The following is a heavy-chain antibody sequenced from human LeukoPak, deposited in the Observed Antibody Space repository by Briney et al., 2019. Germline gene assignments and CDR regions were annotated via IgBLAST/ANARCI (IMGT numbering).Heavy chain of an antibody. V-gene: IGHV4-34*01. CDR2: INHSGST. J-gene: IGHJ4*02. Sequence: SETLSLTCAVYGGSFSGYYWSWIRQPPGKGLEWIGEINHSGSTNYNPSLKSRVTISVDTSKNQFSLKLSSVTAADTAVYYCASSRGLLLDYWGQETLVTVSS. D-gene: IGHD3-10*01. CDR1: GGSFSGYY. CDR3: ASSRGLLLDY.